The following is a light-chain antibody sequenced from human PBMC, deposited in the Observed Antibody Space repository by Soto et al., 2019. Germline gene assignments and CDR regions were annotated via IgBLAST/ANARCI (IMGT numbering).Light chain of an antibody. CDR3: QQYNNWPPT. J-gene: IGKJ1*01. Sequence: EIVMTQSPATLSVSPGERATLSCRASQSVNSNLAWYQQKPGQAPRLLIYSASTRATGIPARFSGSGSGTEFTLTISSLQSEDFAVYYCQQYNNWPPTFGQGTKVDI. V-gene: IGKV3-15*01. CDR1: QSVNSN. CDR2: SAS.